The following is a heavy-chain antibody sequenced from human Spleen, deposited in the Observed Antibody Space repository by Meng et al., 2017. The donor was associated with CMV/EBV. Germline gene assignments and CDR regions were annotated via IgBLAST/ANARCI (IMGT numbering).Heavy chain of an antibody. V-gene: IGHV4-34*01. CDR3: ARGNNYGSGVYFSYYYGLDV. CDR1: DGSFSGHY. CDR2: INHNENT. Sequence: SETLSLTCGVFDGSFSGHYWTWIRQPPGKGLEWIGEINHNENTNYTPSLKSRVTISVDTSKNQFSLKLSSVTAADTAVYYCARGNNYGSGVYFSYYYGLDVWGQGTTVTVSS. J-gene: IGHJ6*02. D-gene: IGHD3-10*01.